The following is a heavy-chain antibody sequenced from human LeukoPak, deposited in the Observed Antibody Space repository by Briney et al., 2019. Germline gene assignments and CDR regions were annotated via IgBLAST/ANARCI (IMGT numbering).Heavy chain of an antibody. V-gene: IGHV3-23*01. CDR3: AKALMVRGKQAKYYFDY. J-gene: IGHJ4*02. Sequence: GGSLRLSCAASGFTFSSYAMSWVRQAPGKGLEWVSAISGSGGITYYADSVKGRFTISRDNSKNTLYLQMNSRRAEDTAVYYCAKALMVRGKQAKYYFDYWGQGTLVTVSS. D-gene: IGHD3-10*01. CDR2: ISGSGGIT. CDR1: GFTFSSYA.